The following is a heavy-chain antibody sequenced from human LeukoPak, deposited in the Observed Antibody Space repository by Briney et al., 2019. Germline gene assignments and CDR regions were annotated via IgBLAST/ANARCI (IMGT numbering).Heavy chain of an antibody. CDR1: GFTFTNYA. V-gene: IGHV3-23*01. CDR3: AKGYDTFDY. Sequence: GGSVRLSCPASGFTFTNYAISWVRQAPGEGLEWVSRISGSGDGSYYADSVRGRYTISRDISRNTLYLQMNSLRAEDTAIYYCAKGYDTFDYWGQGTLVTVSS. J-gene: IGHJ4*02. CDR2: ISGSGDGS. D-gene: IGHD5-12*01.